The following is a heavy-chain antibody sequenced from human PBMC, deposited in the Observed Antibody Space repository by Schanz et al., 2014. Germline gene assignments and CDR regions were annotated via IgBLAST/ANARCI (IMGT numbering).Heavy chain of an antibody. D-gene: IGHD5-12*01. CDR3: TRGPLGTSP. CDR1: GYTFTAYG. V-gene: IGHV1-18*01. Sequence: QVQLVQSGAEVKKPGASVKVSCQTSGYTFTAYGLNWVRQAPGQGLEWMGWITAYNGDTNYALKLQGRVTMTTDTSTGTAYMELRSLRSEDTAVYYCTRGPLGTSPWGQGTMXIVSS. J-gene: IGHJ5*02. CDR2: ITAYNGDT.